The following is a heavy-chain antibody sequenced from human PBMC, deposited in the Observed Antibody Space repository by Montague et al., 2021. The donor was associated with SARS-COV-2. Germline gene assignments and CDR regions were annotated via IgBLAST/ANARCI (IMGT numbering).Heavy chain of an antibody. CDR2: IYSGDST. CDR3: ARVQGYSGYDGAFDI. D-gene: IGHD5-12*01. J-gene: IGHJ3*02. CDR1: GFTVSSNY. Sequence: SLRLSCSASGFTVSSNYMSWVRQAPGKGLEWASVIYSGDSTYYADSVKGRFTISRHNSKNTLYLQMNSLRAEDTAVYYCARVQGYSGYDGAFDIWGQGTMVTVSS. V-gene: IGHV3-53*04.